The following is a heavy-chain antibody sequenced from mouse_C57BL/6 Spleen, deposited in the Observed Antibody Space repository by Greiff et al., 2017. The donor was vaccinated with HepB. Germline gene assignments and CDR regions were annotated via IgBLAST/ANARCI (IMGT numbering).Heavy chain of an antibody. J-gene: IGHJ4*01. Sequence: EVMLVESGGGLVKPGGSLKLSCAASGFTFSSYAMSWVRQTPEKRLEWVATISDGGSYTYYPDNVKGRFTISRDNAKNNLYLQMSHLKSEDTAMYYCARVGYYDYLYAMDYWGQGTSVTVSS. CDR2: ISDGGSYT. CDR1: GFTFSSYA. V-gene: IGHV5-4*03. CDR3: ARVGYYDYLYAMDY. D-gene: IGHD2-4*01.